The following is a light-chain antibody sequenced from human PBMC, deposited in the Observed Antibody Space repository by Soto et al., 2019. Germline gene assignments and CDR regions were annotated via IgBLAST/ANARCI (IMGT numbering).Light chain of an antibody. CDR2: GAS. CDR1: QSVSSSY. CDR3: QQYNNWVT. J-gene: IGKJ5*01. Sequence: DIVLTQSPGTLSLSPGERATLSCRASQSVSSSYLAWYQQKPGQAPRLLIYGASSRATGIPDRFSGSGSGTDFTLTISRLEPEDFAVYYCQQYNNWVTFGQGTRLEIK. V-gene: IGKV3-20*01.